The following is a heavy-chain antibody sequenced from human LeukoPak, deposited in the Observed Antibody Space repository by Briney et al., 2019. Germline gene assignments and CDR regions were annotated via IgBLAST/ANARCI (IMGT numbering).Heavy chain of an antibody. CDR3: ALRGDYYDSSGYTDY. Sequence: ASVKVSCKASGYTFTGYYMHWVRQAPGQGLEWMGWINPNSGGTNYAQKFQGRVTMTRDTSINTAYMELSRLRSDDTAVYYCALRGDYYDSSGYTDYWGQGTLVTVSS. CDR2: INPNSGGT. CDR1: GYTFTGYY. D-gene: IGHD3-22*01. V-gene: IGHV1-2*02. J-gene: IGHJ4*02.